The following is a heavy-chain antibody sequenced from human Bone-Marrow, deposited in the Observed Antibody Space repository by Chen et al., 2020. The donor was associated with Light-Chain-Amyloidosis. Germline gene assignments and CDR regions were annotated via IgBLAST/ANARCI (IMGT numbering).Heavy chain of an antibody. V-gene: IGHV3-74*01. J-gene: IGHJ4*02. CDR2: IKSDWSAT. D-gene: IGHD2-2*01. CDR1: GFTFNDYW. CDR3: TRGDCTSTSCFLDF. Sequence: EVQLVESGGGLVQPGGSLRLSCAASGFTFNDYWMHWVRQVPGKGLVWVARIKSDWSATNYADSVKGRFTVSRDNAKNTLYLQMKSLRAEDTAVYYCTRGDCTSTSCFLDFWGQGTLVTVSS.